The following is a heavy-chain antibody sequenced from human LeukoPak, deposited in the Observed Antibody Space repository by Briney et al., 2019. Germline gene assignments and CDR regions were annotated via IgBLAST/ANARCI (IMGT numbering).Heavy chain of an antibody. D-gene: IGHD3-16*02. CDR2: IYYSGST. Sequence: SETLSLTCTVSGGSISSSSYYWGWIRQPPGKGLEWIGSIYYSGSTYYNPSLKSRVTISVDTSKNQFSLKLSSVTAADTAVYCCARHRDYDYIWGSYRPPRDWGQGTLVTVSS. CDR3: ARHRDYDYIWGSYRPPRD. V-gene: IGHV4-39*01. CDR1: GGSISSSSYY. J-gene: IGHJ4*02.